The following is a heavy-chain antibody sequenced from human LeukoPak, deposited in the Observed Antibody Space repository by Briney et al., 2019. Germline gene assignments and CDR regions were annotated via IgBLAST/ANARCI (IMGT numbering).Heavy chain of an antibody. Sequence: PGGSLRLSCAASGFTFSSYGMHWVRQAPGKGLEWVAFIRYDGSNKYYADSVKGRFTISRDNSKNTLYLQMNSLRAEDTAVYYCAKDTTMITFGGVISTYFTNYYYYYMDVWGKGTTVTVSS. CDR1: GFTFSSYG. D-gene: IGHD3-16*02. V-gene: IGHV3-30*02. J-gene: IGHJ6*03. CDR3: AKDTTMITFGGVISTYFTNYYYYYMDV. CDR2: IRYDGSNK.